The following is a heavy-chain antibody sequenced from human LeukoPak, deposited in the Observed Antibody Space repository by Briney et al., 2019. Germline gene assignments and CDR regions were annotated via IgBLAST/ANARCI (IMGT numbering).Heavy chain of an antibody. Sequence: GGSLRLSCAASGFSFSSYNMNWVRQAPGKGLESISYISSTRPTIYYADSVKGRFTISRDNAKNSLYLQMNSLRAEDTAVYYCARAIYGSGNYYFDYWGQGTLVTVSS. D-gene: IGHD3-10*01. CDR3: ARAIYGSGNYYFDY. CDR2: ISSTRPTI. J-gene: IGHJ4*02. V-gene: IGHV3-48*04. CDR1: GFSFSSYN.